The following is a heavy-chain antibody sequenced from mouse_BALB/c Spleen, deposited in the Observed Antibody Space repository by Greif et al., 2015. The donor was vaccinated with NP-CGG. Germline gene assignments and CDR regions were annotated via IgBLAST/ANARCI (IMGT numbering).Heavy chain of an antibody. Sequence: LVESGAELVKPGASVKLSCTASGFNIKDTYMHWVKQRPEQGLEWIGRIDPANGNTKYDPKFQGKATITADTSSNTAYLQLSSLTSEDTAVYYCARDYYGYDAMDYWGQGTSVTVSS. J-gene: IGHJ4*01. V-gene: IGHV14-3*02. D-gene: IGHD1-2*01. CDR1: GFNIKDTY. CDR3: ARDYYGYDAMDY. CDR2: IDPANGNT.